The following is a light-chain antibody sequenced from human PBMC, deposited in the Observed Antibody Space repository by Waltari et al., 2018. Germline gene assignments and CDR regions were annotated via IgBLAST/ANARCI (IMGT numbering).Light chain of an antibody. CDR3: SSYTSSSPVV. V-gene: IGLV2-14*03. CDR2: DVS. CDR1: SSDVGGYNY. Sequence: QSALTQPASVSGSPGQSLTISCTGTSSDVGGYNYVPWYQQHPGKAPKLMIYDVSNRPSGVSNRFSGSKSGNTASLTISGLQAEDEADYYCSSYTSSSPVVFGGGTKLTVL. J-gene: IGLJ2*01.